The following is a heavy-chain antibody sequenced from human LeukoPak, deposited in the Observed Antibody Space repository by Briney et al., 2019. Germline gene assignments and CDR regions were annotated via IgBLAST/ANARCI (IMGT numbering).Heavy chain of an antibody. Sequence: SVKVSCTASGGTFSSYAISWVRQAPGQGLEWMGGIIPIFGTANYAQKFQGRVTITADESTSTAYMELSSLRSEDTAVYYCASPPPIPRTYCSSTSCFATVYYYGMDVWGQGTTVTVSS. J-gene: IGHJ6*02. CDR3: ASPPPIPRTYCSSTSCFATVYYYGMDV. CDR1: GGTFSSYA. CDR2: IIPIFGTA. D-gene: IGHD2-2*01. V-gene: IGHV1-69*13.